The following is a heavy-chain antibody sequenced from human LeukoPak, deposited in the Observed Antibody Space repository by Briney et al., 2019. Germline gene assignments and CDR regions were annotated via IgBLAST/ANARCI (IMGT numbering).Heavy chain of an antibody. CDR3: ARGATNSYYYYYYMDV. CDR2: IYYSGST. Sequence: SETLSLTCTVSGGSISGSSYYWGWIRQPPGKGLEWIGSIYYSGSTYYNPSLKSRVTISVDTSKNQFSLKLSSVTAADTAVYYCARGATNSYYYYYYMDVWGKGTTVTVSS. J-gene: IGHJ6*03. D-gene: IGHD5-12*01. V-gene: IGHV4-39*07. CDR1: GGSISGSSYY.